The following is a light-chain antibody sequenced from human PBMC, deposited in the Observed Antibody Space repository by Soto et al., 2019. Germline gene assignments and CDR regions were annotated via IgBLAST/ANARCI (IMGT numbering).Light chain of an antibody. Sequence: QSVLTQPASVSGSPGQSITISCTGTSSDVGGYNYVSWYQQHPGKAPKLMIYEVSYRPSGVSNRFSGSKSGNTASLTISGLQAEDEADYYCSSYTSSSTYVFGTGTKPPS. CDR3: SSYTSSSTYV. CDR2: EVS. V-gene: IGLV2-14*01. J-gene: IGLJ1*01. CDR1: SSDVGGYNY.